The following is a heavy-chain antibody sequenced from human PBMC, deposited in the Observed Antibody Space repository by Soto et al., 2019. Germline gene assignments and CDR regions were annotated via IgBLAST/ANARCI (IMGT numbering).Heavy chain of an antibody. CDR1: GGSISSGGYY. V-gene: IGHV4-31*03. CDR2: IYYSGST. D-gene: IGHD6-13*01. CDR3: ARANHRIAAAGVRNYYYGMDV. J-gene: IGHJ6*02. Sequence: PSETLSLTCTVSGGSISSGGYYWSWIRQHPGKGLEWIGYIYYSGSTYYNPSLKSRVTISVDTSKNQFSLKLSSVTAADTAVYYCARANHRIAAAGVRNYYYGMDVWGQGTTVTVSS.